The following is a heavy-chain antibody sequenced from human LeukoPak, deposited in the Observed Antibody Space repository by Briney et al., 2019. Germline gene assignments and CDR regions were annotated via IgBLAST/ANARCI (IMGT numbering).Heavy chain of an antibody. Sequence: PSETLSLTCAVSGGSISSGGYSWSWIRQPPGKGLEWIGYIYYSGSTNYNPSLKSRVTISVDTSKNQFSLKLSSVTAADTAVYYCAREKSFGGSDYWGQGTLVTVSS. CDR1: GGSISSGGYS. V-gene: IGHV4-61*08. D-gene: IGHD3-16*01. J-gene: IGHJ4*02. CDR2: IYYSGST. CDR3: AREKSFGGSDY.